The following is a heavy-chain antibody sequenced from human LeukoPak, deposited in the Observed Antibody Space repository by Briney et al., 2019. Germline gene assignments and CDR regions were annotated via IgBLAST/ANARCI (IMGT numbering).Heavy chain of an antibody. D-gene: IGHD6-13*01. CDR2: IWYDGSNK. CDR1: GFTFSSYG. CDR3: AKIPGYSSSWYNYYYYYMDV. J-gene: IGHJ6*03. Sequence: GRSLRLSCAASGFTFSSYGMHWVRQAPGKGLEWVAVIWYDGSNKYYADSVKGRFTISRDNSKNTLYLQINSLRAEDTAVYYCAKIPGYSSSWYNYYYYYMDVWGKGTTVTVSS. V-gene: IGHV3-33*06.